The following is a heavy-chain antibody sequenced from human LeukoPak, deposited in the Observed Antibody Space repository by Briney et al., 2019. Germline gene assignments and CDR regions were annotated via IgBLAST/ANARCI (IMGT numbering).Heavy chain of an antibody. CDR1: GYTFTSYD. Sequence: ASVKVSCKASGYTFTSYDINWVRQATGQGLEWMGWVNPNSGNTGYAQKFQGRVTMTRNTSISTAYMELSSLRSEDTAVYYCASPASSWYVRYYYYGMDVWGQGTTVTVSS. CDR3: ASPASSWYVRYYYYGMDV. V-gene: IGHV1-8*01. CDR2: VNPNSGNT. J-gene: IGHJ6*02. D-gene: IGHD6-13*01.